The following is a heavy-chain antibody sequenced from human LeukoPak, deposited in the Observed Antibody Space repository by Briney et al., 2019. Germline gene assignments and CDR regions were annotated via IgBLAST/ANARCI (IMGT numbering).Heavy chain of an antibody. D-gene: IGHD6-19*01. CDR3: ARCDSGGWFFDS. J-gene: IGHJ5*01. V-gene: IGHV4-34*01. Sequence: SETLSLTCAVSGGSFSGYSWNWIRQPPGQGLDWIGEINQSGSTKYNPSLKSRVTMSIDTSKSQFSLRLNSMTAADTALYYCARCDSGGWFFDSWGQGALVTVSS. CDR2: INQSGST. CDR1: GGSFSGYS.